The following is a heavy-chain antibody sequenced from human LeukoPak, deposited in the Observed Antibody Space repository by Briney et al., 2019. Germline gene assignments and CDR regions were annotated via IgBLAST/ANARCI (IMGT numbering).Heavy chain of an antibody. Sequence: ASVKVSSKASGYTFTSRGISWVRQAPGQGLEWMGWINPYNGNTNYAQKLQGRVTMTTDTSTSAAYMELSSLRSEDTAVYYCARESPQRSGYSYPHWGQGTLVTVSS. V-gene: IGHV1-18*01. CDR1: GYTFTSRG. CDR2: INPYNGNT. D-gene: IGHD5-18*01. J-gene: IGHJ4*02. CDR3: ARESPQRSGYSYPH.